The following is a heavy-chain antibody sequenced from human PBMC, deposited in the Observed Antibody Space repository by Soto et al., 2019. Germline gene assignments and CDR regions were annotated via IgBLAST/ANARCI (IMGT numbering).Heavy chain of an antibody. CDR2: INDSGSS. J-gene: IGHJ4*02. V-gene: IGHV4-34*01. CDR3: ARKLRYCSSSSCEIPYYFDF. Sequence: SETLSLTCAVYGGSFSGYHWSWIRQPPGKGLEWIGEINDSGSSNYNPALKSRVIISVDASKNQFSLRLSSVTAADTAVYYCARKLRYCSSSSCEIPYYFDFWGQGTPVTVSS. CDR1: GGSFSGYH. D-gene: IGHD2-2*01.